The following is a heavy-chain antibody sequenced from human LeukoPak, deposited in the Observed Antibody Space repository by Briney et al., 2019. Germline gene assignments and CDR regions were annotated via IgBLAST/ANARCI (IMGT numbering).Heavy chain of an antibody. CDR1: GGTFSSYA. J-gene: IGHJ6*02. Sequence: ASVTVSCKASGGTFSSYAISWVRQAPGQGLEWMGRIIPILGIANYAQKFQGRVTITADKSTSTAYMELSSLRSEDTAVYYCARVGGSYYYYYGMDVWGQGTTVTVSS. CDR2: IIPILGIA. CDR3: ARVGGSYYYYYGMDV. D-gene: IGHD1-26*01. V-gene: IGHV1-69*04.